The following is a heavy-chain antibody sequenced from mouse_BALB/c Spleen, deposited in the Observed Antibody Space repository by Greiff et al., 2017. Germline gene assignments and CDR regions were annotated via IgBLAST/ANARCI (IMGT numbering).Heavy chain of an antibody. Sequence: ESGPGLVKPSQSLSLTCTVTGYSITSDYAWNWIRQFPGDTLEWMGYISYSGSTSYNPSLKSRIPITRDTSKNQFFLQLNSVTTEDTATYYCARYSSWGYAMDYWGQGTSVTVSS. CDR3: ARYSSWGYAMDY. CDR2: ISYSGST. V-gene: IGHV3-2*02. CDR1: GYSITSDYA. J-gene: IGHJ4*01. D-gene: IGHD1-1*01.